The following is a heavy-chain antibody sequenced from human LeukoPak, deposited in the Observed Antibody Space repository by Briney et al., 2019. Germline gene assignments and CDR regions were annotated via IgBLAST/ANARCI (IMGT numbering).Heavy chain of an antibody. V-gene: IGHV4-4*09. CDR2: IYTSGNT. Sequence: PSETLSLTCTVSSGSISSYYWSWIRQPPGKGLEWIGNIYTSGNTNYNPSLKSRVAISVDTSKNQFSLKLNSVTAADTAVYYCARPYSGGWSGAFDIWGQGTMVTVSS. J-gene: IGHJ3*02. CDR1: SGSISSYY. CDR3: ARPYSGGWSGAFDI. D-gene: IGHD6-19*01.